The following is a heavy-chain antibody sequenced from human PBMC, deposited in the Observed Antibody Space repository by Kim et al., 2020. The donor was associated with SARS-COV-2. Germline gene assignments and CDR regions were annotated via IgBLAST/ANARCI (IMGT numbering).Heavy chain of an antibody. J-gene: IGHJ4*02. V-gene: IGHV4-34*01. CDR1: GGSFSGYY. CDR3: ARGGGDGYNPDY. Sequence: SETLSLTCAVYGGSFSGYYWSWIRQPPGKGLEWIGEINHSGSTNYNPSLKSRVTISVDTSKNQFSLKLSSVTAADTAVYYCARGGGDGYNPDYWGQGTLV. CDR2: INHSGST. D-gene: IGHD5-12*01.